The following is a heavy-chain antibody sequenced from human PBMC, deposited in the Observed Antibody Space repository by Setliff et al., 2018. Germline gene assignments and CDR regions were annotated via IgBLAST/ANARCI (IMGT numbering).Heavy chain of an antibody. CDR2: ISPYSGNT. V-gene: IGHV1-18*01. J-gene: IGHJ4*02. CDR1: GYTFINYG. CDR3: SRLVRYCTTTTCQRASGDDY. D-gene: IGHD2-8*01. Sequence: ASVKVSCKASGYTFINYGVTWVRQAPGQGLEWMGWISPYSGNTYYAPKLRGRVTLTTDTSTTTAYLDLRSLRSDDTAVYYCSRLVRYCTTTTCQRASGDDYWGQGTLVTVSS.